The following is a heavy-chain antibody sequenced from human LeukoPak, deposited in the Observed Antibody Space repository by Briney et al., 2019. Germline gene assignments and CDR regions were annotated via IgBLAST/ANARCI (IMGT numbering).Heavy chain of an antibody. CDR3: ARIAVAGIDY. CDR1: GITFSSYG. V-gene: IGHV3-7*01. Sequence: GGSLRLSCAASGITFSSYGMSWVRQAPGKGLEWVANIKQDGSEKYYLDSVKGRFTISRDNAKNSLYLQMNSLRAEDSAVYYCARIAVAGIDYWGQGTLVTVSS. D-gene: IGHD6-19*01. J-gene: IGHJ4*02. CDR2: IKQDGSEK.